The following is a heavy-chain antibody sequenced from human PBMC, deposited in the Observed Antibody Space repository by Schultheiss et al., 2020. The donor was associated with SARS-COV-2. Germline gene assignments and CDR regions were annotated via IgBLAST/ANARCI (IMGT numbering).Heavy chain of an antibody. J-gene: IGHJ5*02. CDR2: IYYSGST. D-gene: IGHD2-15*01. CDR3: ARVGGGSEGWFDP. CDR1: GGSISSYY. V-gene: IGHV4-59*01. Sequence: SETLSLTCTVSGGSISSYYWSWIRQPPGKGLEWIGYIYYSGSTNYNPSLKSRATISGDTTNNQISLKLTDVTAADTAVYYCARVGGGSEGWFDPWGQGTLVTVSS.